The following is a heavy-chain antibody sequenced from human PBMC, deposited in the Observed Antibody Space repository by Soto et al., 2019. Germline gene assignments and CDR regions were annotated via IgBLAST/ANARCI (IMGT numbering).Heavy chain of an antibody. CDR3: ARVNYYDSSGYPQAYYFDY. D-gene: IGHD3-22*01. CDR2: ISAYNGNT. Sequence: QVPLVQSGAEVKKPGASVKVSCKASGYTFTSYGISWVRQAPGQGLEWMGWISAYNGNTNYAQKLQGRVTMTTDTSTSTAYMELRSLRSDDTAVYYCARVNYYDSSGYPQAYYFDYWGQGTLVTVSS. V-gene: IGHV1-18*01. J-gene: IGHJ4*02. CDR1: GYTFTSYG.